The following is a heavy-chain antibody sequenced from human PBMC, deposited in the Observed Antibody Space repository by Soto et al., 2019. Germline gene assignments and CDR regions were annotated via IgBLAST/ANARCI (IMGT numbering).Heavy chain of an antibody. V-gene: IGHV3-30*18. J-gene: IGHJ4*02. CDR2: ISYDGSNK. Sequence: QVQLVESGGGVVQPGRSLRLSCAASGFTFSSYGMHWVRQAPGKGLEWVGVISYDGSNKYYADSVKGRFTISRDNSKNTLYLQMNSLRAEDTAVYYCAKDPRQYQLLFGYYFDYWGQGTLVTVSS. D-gene: IGHD2-2*01. CDR3: AKDPRQYQLLFGYYFDY. CDR1: GFTFSSYG.